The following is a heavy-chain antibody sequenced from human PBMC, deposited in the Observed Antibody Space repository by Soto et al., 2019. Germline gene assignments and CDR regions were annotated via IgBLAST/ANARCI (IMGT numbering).Heavy chain of an antibody. D-gene: IGHD2-15*01. CDR3: ARLSSTDAFDI. CDR1: GFTFSSYA. V-gene: IGHV3-23*01. CDR2: ISGSGGST. Sequence: EVQLLESGGGLVQPGGSLRLSCAASGFTFSSYAMSWVRQAPGKGLEWVSAISGSGGSTYYADSVKGRFTISRENAKNSLYLQMNSLRAGDTAVYYCARLSSTDAFDIWGQGTMVTVSS. J-gene: IGHJ3*02.